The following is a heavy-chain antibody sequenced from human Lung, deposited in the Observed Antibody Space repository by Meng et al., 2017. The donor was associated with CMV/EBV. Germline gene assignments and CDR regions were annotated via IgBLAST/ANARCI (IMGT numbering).Heavy chain of an antibody. CDR2: IHPGDSET. CDR3: AVAPGWELLGWFDP. V-gene: IGHV5-51*01. CDR1: GQTFTTYW. Sequence: GEXXTISCKGSGQTFTTYWIAWVRQMPGKGLEWMGVIHPGDSETRYSPSFQGHVTISADMSISTAYLQWSSLKASDTAMYYCAVAPGWELLGWFDPWGQGTLVTVSS. D-gene: IGHD1-26*01. J-gene: IGHJ5*02.